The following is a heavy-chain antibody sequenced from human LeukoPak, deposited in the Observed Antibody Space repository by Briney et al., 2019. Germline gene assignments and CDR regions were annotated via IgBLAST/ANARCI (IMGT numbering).Heavy chain of an antibody. CDR1: GYTFTGHY. CDR2: INPNSDNT. D-gene: IGHD4-17*01. J-gene: IGHJ4*02. CDR3: ARDAIEGTTVTTWGVRHSIDY. Sequence: ASVKVSFKASGYTFTGHYIHWVRQAPGQGLEWMGWINPNSDNTNFAQNFQGRVTMTKDTSISTAYMELSSLRSDDTAVYYCARDAIEGTTVTTWGVRHSIDYWGQGTLVTVSS. V-gene: IGHV1-2*02.